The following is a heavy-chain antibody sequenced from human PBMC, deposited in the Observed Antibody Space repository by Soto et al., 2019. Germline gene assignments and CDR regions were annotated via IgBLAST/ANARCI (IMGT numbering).Heavy chain of an antibody. CDR2: INAGNGNT. Sequence: ASVKVSCKASGYTFTSYAMHWVRQAPGQRLEWMGWINAGNGNTKYSQKFQGRVTITRDTSASTAYMELSSLRSEDTAVYYCARDSPQTLPFDYWGQGTLVTVSS. V-gene: IGHV1-3*01. J-gene: IGHJ4*02. CDR1: GYTFTSYA. CDR3: ARDSPQTLPFDY.